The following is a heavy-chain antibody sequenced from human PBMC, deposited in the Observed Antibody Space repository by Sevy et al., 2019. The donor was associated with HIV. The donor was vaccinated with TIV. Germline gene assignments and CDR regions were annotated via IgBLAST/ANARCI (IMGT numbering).Heavy chain of an antibody. CDR1: GGTFSSYA. Sequence: ASVKVSCKASGGTFSSYAISWVRQAPGQGLEWKGGIIPIFGTANYAQKFQGRVTITADESTSTAYMELSSLRSEDTAVYYCASGRDIVVVPAYYYGMDVWCQGTTVTVSS. J-gene: IGHJ6*02. CDR3: ASGRDIVVVPAYYYGMDV. CDR2: IIPIFGTA. V-gene: IGHV1-69*13. D-gene: IGHD2-2*01.